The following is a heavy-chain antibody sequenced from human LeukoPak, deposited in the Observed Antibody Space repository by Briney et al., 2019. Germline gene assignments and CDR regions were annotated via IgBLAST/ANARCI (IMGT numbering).Heavy chain of an antibody. Sequence: GGSLRLSCAASGFTFDDYAMHWVRQAPGKGLEWVSLISGDGGGTYYADSVKGRFTISRNSSKNALYLQMNSLRTDDTALYYCAKDTAYFPSYRLSYWGQGTLVTVSS. CDR1: GFTFDDYA. CDR2: ISGDGGGT. CDR3: AKDTAYFPSYRLSY. V-gene: IGHV3-43*02. J-gene: IGHJ4*02. D-gene: IGHD5-18*01.